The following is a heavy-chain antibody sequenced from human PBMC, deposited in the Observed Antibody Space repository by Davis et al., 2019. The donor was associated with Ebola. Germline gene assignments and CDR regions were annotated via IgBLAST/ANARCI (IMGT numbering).Heavy chain of an antibody. CDR3: ARAGTIFGVVIPSHFDY. J-gene: IGHJ4*02. CDR2: IYYSGST. D-gene: IGHD3-3*01. V-gene: IGHV4-61*05. Sequence: PSETLSLTCTVSGGSTSSSTLYWAWIRQPPGKGLEWIGYIYYSGSTNYNPSLKSRVTISVDTSKNQFSLKLSSVTAADTAVYYCARAGTIFGVVIPSHFDYWGQGTLVTVSS. CDR1: GGSTSSSTLY.